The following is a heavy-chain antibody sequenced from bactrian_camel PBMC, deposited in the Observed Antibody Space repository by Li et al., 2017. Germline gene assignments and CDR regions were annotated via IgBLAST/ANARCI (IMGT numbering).Heavy chain of an antibody. J-gene: IGHJ4*01. CDR3: AADNRLNIEYSRFYHLRYQS. CDR1: GYTYDYTC. Sequence: VQLVESGGGSVPAGGSLNLSCSYSGYTYDYTCMAWFRQAPGKDREGVAVINRFSEVKFYRDRVKDRFTISQDNANNTVYLQMSSLQPEDTAIYYCAADNRLNIEYSRFYHLRYQSWGQGTQVTGS. D-gene: IGHD1*01. V-gene: IGHV3S63*01. CDR2: INRFSEVK.